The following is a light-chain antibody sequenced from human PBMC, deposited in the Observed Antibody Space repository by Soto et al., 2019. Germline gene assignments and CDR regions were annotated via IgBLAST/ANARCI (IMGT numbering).Light chain of an antibody. J-gene: IGLJ1*01. CDR2: YTR. CDR1: NIGHKS. Sequence: SYELTQPPSVSVAPGKTATITCGGNNIGHKSVHWYQQKPGQAPLLVIYYTRDRPTGIPERFSGSNSGTTATLTISRVEAGDEADYYCQVWDSNTDLYVFGTGTKVTVL. CDR3: QVWDSNTDLYV. V-gene: IGLV3-21*04.